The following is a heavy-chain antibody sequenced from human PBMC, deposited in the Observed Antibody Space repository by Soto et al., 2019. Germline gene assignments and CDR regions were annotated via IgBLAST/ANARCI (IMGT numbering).Heavy chain of an antibody. CDR1: GDRVSNTNTA. V-gene: IGHV6-1*01. CDR2: TYYRSKWSN. CDR3: ARGVSAQYDY. J-gene: IGHJ4*02. Sequence: SQTLSLTCAISGDRVSNTNTAWNWIRQSPSGGLEWLGRTYYRSKWSNDYAVSVRSRITISPDTPKNQFSLQLNSVTPEDTAVYYCARGVSAQYDYWGRGTLVTVSS. D-gene: IGHD6-6*01.